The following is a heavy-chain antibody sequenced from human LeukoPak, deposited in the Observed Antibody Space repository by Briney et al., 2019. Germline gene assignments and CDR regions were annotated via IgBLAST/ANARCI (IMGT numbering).Heavy chain of an antibody. Sequence: SETLSLTCTVSGSSISSYYWSWIRQSPGKGLEWIGYINYDGSTNYNPSLKGRVDISRHMSKNQFSLKLSSVTAADTAVYYCARHSSSWYRGDYWGQGTLVTVSS. CDR3: ARHSSSWYRGDY. D-gene: IGHD6-13*01. CDR1: GSSISSYY. CDR2: INYDGST. J-gene: IGHJ4*02. V-gene: IGHV4-59*08.